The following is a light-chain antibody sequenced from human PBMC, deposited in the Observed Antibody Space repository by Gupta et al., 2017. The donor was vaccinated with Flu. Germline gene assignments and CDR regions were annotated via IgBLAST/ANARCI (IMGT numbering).Light chain of an antibody. J-gene: IGKJ2*03. CDR2: WAS. CDR1: QSILYSSNNKNY. CDR3: QQYYGTPYS. Sequence: IVMTQSPDSLSVAPGVRATINCKSSQSILYSSNNKNYLAWYQQKPGQPPKLLIYWASTRESGVPDRFSCSGSGTDFTLTISSLQAEDVAVYYCQQYYGTPYSFGQGTKLEIK. V-gene: IGKV4-1*01.